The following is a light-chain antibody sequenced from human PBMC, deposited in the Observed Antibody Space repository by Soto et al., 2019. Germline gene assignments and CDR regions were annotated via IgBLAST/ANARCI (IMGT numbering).Light chain of an antibody. CDR2: AAS. CDR3: QLSSFPPRT. CDR1: QSISSY. V-gene: IGKV1-39*01. Sequence: MYISLSSLSATVGDRVTITCRASQSISSYLNWYQQKPGKAPKLLIYAASSLQSGVPSRFSGSGSGTDFTLTISSLQPEDFTPYYCQLSSFPPRTFAQGGIVDIK. J-gene: IGKJ1*01.